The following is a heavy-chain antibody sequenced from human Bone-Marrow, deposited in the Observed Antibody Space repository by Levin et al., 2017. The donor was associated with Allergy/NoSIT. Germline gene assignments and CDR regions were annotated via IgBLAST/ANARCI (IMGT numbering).Heavy chain of an antibody. CDR2: MHPSDGAT. V-gene: IGHV1-46*01. Sequence: EASVKVSCKASGYTFINFYIHWVRQAPGQGLEWMGVMHPSDGATTYAERFQGRVIMTRDTSTNTVYMELSSLTSDDTVLYYCSREGNHNSVTAYYRHWGQGTLVTVSS. D-gene: IGHD3-9*01. CDR3: SREGNHNSVTAYYRH. CDR1: GYTFINFY. J-gene: IGHJ4*02.